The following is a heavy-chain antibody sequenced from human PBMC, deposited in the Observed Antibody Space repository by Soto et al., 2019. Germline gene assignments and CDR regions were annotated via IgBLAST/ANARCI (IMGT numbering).Heavy chain of an antibody. CDR1: GGTFSSYP. V-gene: IGHV1-69*01. CDR2: IIPIFGTT. Sequence: QVQLVQSWAEVKKPGSSVRVSCKASGGTFSSYPIGWVRQAPGQGLEWMGVIIPIFGTTNYAQRFQGRVSISADESTSTAYMELSSLRYEDTAVYFCARPRTTATTKGYDYWGQGTLVTVSS. J-gene: IGHJ4*02. CDR3: ARPRTTATTKGYDY. D-gene: IGHD1-1*01.